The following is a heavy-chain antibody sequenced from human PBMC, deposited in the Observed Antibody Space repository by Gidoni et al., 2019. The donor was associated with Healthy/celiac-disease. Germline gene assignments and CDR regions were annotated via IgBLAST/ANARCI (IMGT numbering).Heavy chain of an antibody. D-gene: IGHD2-2*01. J-gene: IGHJ3*02. CDR1: GFPFSSYA. V-gene: IGHV3-30-3*01. CDR3: ARGVVPAATPAFDI. Sequence: QVQLVESGGGVVQPGRSLRPSCAAAGFPFSSYAMHWVRQAPGKGLEWVAVISYDGSNKYYADSVKGRFTISRDNSKNTLYLQMNSLRAEDTAVYYCARGVVPAATPAFDIWGQGTMVTVSS. CDR2: ISYDGSNK.